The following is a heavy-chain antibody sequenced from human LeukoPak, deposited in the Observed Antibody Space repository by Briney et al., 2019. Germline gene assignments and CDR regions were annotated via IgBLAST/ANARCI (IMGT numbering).Heavy chain of an antibody. CDR3: ARDGAQYCSRTSCFRADWFDP. CDR2: IGSSGTTF. J-gene: IGHJ5*02. Sequence: GGSLRLSCAASGFTFSDYEMNWVRQAPGKGLEWVSYIGSSGTTFYYADSVKGRFTISRDNAKNSLYLQMNSLRAEDTAVYYCARDGAQYCSRTSCFRADWFDPWGQGTLVTVSS. CDR1: GFTFSDYE. D-gene: IGHD2-2*01. V-gene: IGHV3-48*03.